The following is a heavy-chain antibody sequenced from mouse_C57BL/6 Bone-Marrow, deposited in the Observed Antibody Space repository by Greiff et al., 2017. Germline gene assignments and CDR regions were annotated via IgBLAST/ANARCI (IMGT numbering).Heavy chain of an antibody. J-gene: IGHJ4*01. Sequence: QVQLQQPGAELVRPGSSVKLSCKASGYTFTSYWMHWVKQRPIQGLEWIGNIDPSDSETHYNQKFKDKATLTVDKSSSTAYMQLSSLTSEDSAVYYCASGDGYYVRYAMDYWGQGTSVTVSS. CDR3: ASGDGYYVRYAMDY. D-gene: IGHD2-3*01. CDR1: GYTFTSYW. CDR2: IDPSDSET. V-gene: IGHV1-52*01.